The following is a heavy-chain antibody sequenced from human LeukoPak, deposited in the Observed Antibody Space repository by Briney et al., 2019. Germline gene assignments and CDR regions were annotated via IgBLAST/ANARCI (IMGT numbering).Heavy chain of an antibody. CDR2: ISVSGGST. Sequence: GGSLRLSCAASGFTFSSYAMSWVRQAPGKGLEWVSAISVSGGSTYYADSVKGRFTISRDNSKNTLYLQMNSLRAEDTAVYYCARRRPGYYYDSSGSSAPDFDYWGQGTLVTVSS. V-gene: IGHV3-23*01. J-gene: IGHJ4*02. CDR1: GFTFSSYA. D-gene: IGHD3-22*01. CDR3: ARRRPGYYYDSSGSSAPDFDY.